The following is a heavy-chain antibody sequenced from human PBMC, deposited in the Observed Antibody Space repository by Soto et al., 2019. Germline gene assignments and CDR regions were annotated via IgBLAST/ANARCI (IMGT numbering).Heavy chain of an antibody. J-gene: IGHJ4*02. CDR3: SRDITVTPVY. D-gene: IGHD1-20*01. V-gene: IGHV3-74*01. CDR1: GFIFSSYW. CDR2: INNDGSDT. Sequence: GGSLRLSCAPSGFIFSSYWMHSVRHAPGNGLVWVSRINNDGSDTTYAASEKGRFTVSRDNTRNTLYLEMKSLRAEDTAVYYCSRDITVTPVYWGQGTLVTVSS.